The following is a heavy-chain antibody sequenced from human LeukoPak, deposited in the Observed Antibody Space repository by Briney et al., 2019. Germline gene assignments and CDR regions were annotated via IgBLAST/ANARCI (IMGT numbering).Heavy chain of an antibody. D-gene: IGHD3-10*01. CDR2: INHSGST. CDR1: GGSFSGYY. J-gene: IGHJ3*02. Sequence: SETLSLTCAVYGGSFSGYYWSWIRQPPGKGLEWIGEINHSGSTNYNPSLTSRVTISVDTSKNQFSLKLSSVTAADTAVYYCASYGSGRAQNAFDIWGQGTMVTVSS. V-gene: IGHV4-34*01. CDR3: ASYGSGRAQNAFDI.